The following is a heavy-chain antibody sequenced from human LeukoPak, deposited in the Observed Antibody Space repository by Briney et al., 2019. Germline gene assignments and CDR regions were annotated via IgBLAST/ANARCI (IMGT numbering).Heavy chain of an antibody. D-gene: IGHD1-14*01. CDR3: ARHWTGTKSFDY. CDR2: IKEDGSER. J-gene: IGHJ4*02. CDR1: AFIFSGHW. V-gene: IGHV3-7*03. Sequence: PGGSLRLSCEGSAFIFSGHWMNWVRQTPGKGLEWVASIKEDGSERQYVDSVKGRFSISRDNTKGSLFLQLNSLRAEDTAVYYCARHWTGTKSFDYWGQGTLVTVSS.